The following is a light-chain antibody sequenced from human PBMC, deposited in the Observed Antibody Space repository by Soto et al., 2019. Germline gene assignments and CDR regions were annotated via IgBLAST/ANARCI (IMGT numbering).Light chain of an antibody. Sequence: QSVLTQPPSASGTPGQRVTISCSGSSSNIGSHFVNWYQQLPGTAPKLLMYNNDQRPSGVPDRFSGSKSGTSASLAISGLQSDDEADYHCATWDDSLNGLVFGGGTKVTV. CDR1: SSNIGSHF. V-gene: IGLV1-44*01. J-gene: IGLJ3*02. CDR3: ATWDDSLNGLV. CDR2: NND.